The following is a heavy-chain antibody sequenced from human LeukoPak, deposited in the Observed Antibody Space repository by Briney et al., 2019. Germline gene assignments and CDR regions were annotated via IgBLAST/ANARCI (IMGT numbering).Heavy chain of an antibody. CDR1: GGSISSYY. CDR3: ARSARQQLLFDY. Sequence: SETLSLTCTVSGGSISSYYWSWIRQPPGKGLEWIGYIYYSGSTNYNPSLKSRVTISVDTSKNQFSLKLSSVTAADTAVYCCARSARQQLLFDYWGQGTLVTVSS. J-gene: IGHJ4*02. D-gene: IGHD6-13*01. V-gene: IGHV4-59*01. CDR2: IYYSGST.